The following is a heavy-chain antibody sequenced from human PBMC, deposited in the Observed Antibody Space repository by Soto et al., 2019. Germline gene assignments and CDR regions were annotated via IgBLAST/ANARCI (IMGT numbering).Heavy chain of an antibody. J-gene: IGHJ5*02. CDR2: IYYSGST. CDR3: ARDTSYYAILTGYYSHWFDP. CDR1: GGSISSYY. Sequence: SETVSLTCTVSGGSISSYYWSWIRQPPGKGLEWIGYIYYSGSTNYNPSLKSRVTISVDTSKNQFSLKLSSVTAADTAVYYCARDTSYYAILTGYYSHWFDPWGQVTLVTVSS. V-gene: IGHV4-59*01. D-gene: IGHD3-9*01.